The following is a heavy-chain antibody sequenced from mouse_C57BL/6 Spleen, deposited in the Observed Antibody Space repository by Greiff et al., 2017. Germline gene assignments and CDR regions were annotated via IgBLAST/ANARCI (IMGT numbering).Heavy chain of an antibody. V-gene: IGHV1-55*01. CDR1: GYTFTSYW. CDR3: ARQDYYGSSRDWFAY. CDR2: IYPGSGST. J-gene: IGHJ3*01. D-gene: IGHD1-1*01. Sequence: QVQLQQPGAELVKPGASVKMSCKASGYTFTSYWITWVKQRPGQGLEWIGDIYPGSGSTNYNEKFKSKATLTVDTSSSTAYMQLSSLTSEDSAVYYCARQDYYGSSRDWFAYWGQGTLVTVSA.